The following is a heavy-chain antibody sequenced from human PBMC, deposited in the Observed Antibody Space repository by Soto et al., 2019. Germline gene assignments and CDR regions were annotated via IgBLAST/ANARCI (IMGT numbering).Heavy chain of an antibody. D-gene: IGHD2-15*01. CDR2: IYYTGNT. CDR1: GDSSVSSSSYY. J-gene: IGHJ6*02. V-gene: IGHV4-39*01. CDR3: ASEVSSTDGMDV. Sequence: SETLSLTCTVSGDSSVSSSSYYWGWIRQPPGKGLEWIGSIYYTGNTFYSPSFRSRLTISVDTSKSQFSLKLRSVTAADTATYYCASEVSSTDGMDVWGQGTTVTVSS.